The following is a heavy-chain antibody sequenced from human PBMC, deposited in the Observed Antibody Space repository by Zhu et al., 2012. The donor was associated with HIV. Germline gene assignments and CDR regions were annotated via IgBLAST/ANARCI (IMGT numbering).Heavy chain of an antibody. Sequence: QVQLQESGPGLVKPSQTLSLTCTVSGGSISSGDYYWSWVRQSPVRGLEWIGYIYYSGTTYYIPSLKSRVTISVDTSKNQFSRKLTSVTAADTAMYYCARKQWELLSAFDIWGQRAMVTVSS. D-gene: IGHD1-26*01. CDR1: GGSISSGDYY. CDR3: ARKQWELLSAFDI. J-gene: IGHJ3*02. V-gene: IGHV4-30-4*08. CDR2: IYYSGTT.